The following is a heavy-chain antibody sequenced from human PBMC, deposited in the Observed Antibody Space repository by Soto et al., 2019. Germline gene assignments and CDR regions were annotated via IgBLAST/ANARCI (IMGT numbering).Heavy chain of an antibody. CDR2: IYSSGST. D-gene: IGHD6-19*01. Sequence: SETLSLTCTVSGGSISNSYWSWIRLSPGKGLEWIGYIYSSGSTNYNPSLESRVTISVDTSNSQFSLELSSVTAADTAVYYCARGLITGSHYSGGWYYFDSWGQGTQVTVSS. CDR1: GGSISNSY. V-gene: IGHV4-59*12. CDR3: ARGLITGSHYSGGWYYFDS. J-gene: IGHJ4*02.